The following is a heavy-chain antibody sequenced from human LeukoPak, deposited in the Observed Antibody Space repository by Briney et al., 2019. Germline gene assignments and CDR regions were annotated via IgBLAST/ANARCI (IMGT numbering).Heavy chain of an antibody. CDR3: AKLPYNWNYWFDP. D-gene: IGHD1-7*01. CDR1: GFTFSSYA. Sequence: PGGSLRLSCAASGFTFSSYAMSWVRQAPGKGLEWVSSISGSGGSTYYADSVKGRFTISRDNSKSTLYLQMNSLRAEDTAVYYCAKLPYNWNYWFDPWGQGTLVTVSS. V-gene: IGHV3-23*01. CDR2: ISGSGGST. J-gene: IGHJ5*02.